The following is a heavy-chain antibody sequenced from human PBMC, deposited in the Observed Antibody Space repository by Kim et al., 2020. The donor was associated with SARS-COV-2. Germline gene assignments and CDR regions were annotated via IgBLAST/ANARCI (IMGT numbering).Heavy chain of an antibody. J-gene: IGHJ4*02. CDR3: AKGSSSSCYSAFAY. Sequence: GGSLRLSCAASGFTFSSYALSWVRQAPGKGLEWVSTICCSSNSTYNADSVTGRFTISRDNSKHTLYRQMNSLRAEDTALYYSAKGSSSSCYSAFAYCGQGTLVTVSS. D-gene: IGHD2-15*01. V-gene: IGHV3-23*01. CDR1: GFTFSSYA. CDR2: ICCSSNST.